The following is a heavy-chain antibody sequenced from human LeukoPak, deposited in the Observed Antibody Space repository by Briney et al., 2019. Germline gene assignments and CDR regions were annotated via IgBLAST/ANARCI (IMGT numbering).Heavy chain of an antibody. D-gene: IGHD6-6*01. Sequence: PGGSLRLSCAASGFTFSSYEMSWVRQAPGKGLEWVSYISSSGSTIYYADSVKGRFTISRDNAKNSLYLQMNSLRAEDTAAYYCARDRPSYSSSPFDYWGQGTLVTVSS. V-gene: IGHV3-48*03. CDR1: GFTFSSYE. CDR3: ARDRPSYSSSPFDY. J-gene: IGHJ4*02. CDR2: ISSSGSTI.